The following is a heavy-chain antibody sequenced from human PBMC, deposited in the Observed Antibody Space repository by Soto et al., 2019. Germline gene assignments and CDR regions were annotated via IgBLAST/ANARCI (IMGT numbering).Heavy chain of an antibody. CDR2: ISGSASST. CDR3: AKASSMISPDY. D-gene: IGHD3-22*01. CDR1: GFTFTDYA. Sequence: EVQLLESGGGLVQPGGSLRLSCAASGFTFTDYAMTWVRQAPGKGLEWVSSISGSASSTFYAGSVKGRFTISRDNSRNTVSLQMNSLRAEDTSVYYCAKASSMISPDYWGQGTLVTVSS. J-gene: IGHJ4*02. V-gene: IGHV3-23*01.